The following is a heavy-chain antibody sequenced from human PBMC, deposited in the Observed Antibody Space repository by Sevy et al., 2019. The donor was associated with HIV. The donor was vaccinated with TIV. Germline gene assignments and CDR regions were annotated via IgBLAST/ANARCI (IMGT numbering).Heavy chain of an antibody. J-gene: IGHJ4*02. D-gene: IGHD3-16*01. CDR1: GYGFPSYG. CDR3: ARDKPQGVVILPGSMWGGVDF. CDR2: ISASRGDT. Sequence: ASVKVSCTASGYGFPSYGISWVRQAPGQGLRGRGWISASRGDTNFAQHFRGRVTLTTDTSTSTAYMELRSLKSDDTAVYYCARDKPQGVVILPGSMWGGVDFWGQGTLVTVSS. V-gene: IGHV1-18*01.